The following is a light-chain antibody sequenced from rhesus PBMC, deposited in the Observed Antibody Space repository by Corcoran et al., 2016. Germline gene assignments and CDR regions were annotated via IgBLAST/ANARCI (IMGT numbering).Light chain of an antibody. Sequence: DIQMTQSPSSLSASVGDTVTITCRARQSISSWLAWSQQKPGKAPKILIYKATTLQSGVPSSFSGSGSGTDFTLTISSLQSEDLATYYCQHYYSTPYSFGQGTKVEIK. CDR2: KAT. CDR1: QSISSW. V-gene: IGKV1-22*01. CDR3: QHYYSTPYS. J-gene: IGKJ2*01.